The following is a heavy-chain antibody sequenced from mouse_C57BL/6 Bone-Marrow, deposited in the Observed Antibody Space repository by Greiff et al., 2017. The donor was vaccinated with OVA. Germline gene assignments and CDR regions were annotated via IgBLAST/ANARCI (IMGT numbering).Heavy chain of an antibody. V-gene: IGHV14-1*01. Sequence: VQLQQSGAELVRPGASVKLSCTASGFNIKDYYMHWVKQMPEQGLEWIGRIDPEDGDTEYAPKFQGKATMPADTSSNTAYLPLRSLTSEDTAVYYGTPYYSGSRHWYFDVWGTGTTVTVSS. CDR2: IDPEDGDT. D-gene: IGHD1-1*01. CDR3: TPYYSGSRHWYFDV. J-gene: IGHJ1*03. CDR1: GFNIKDYY.